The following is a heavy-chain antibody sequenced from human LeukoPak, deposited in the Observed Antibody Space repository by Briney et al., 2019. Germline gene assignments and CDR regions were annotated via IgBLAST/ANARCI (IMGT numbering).Heavy chain of an antibody. J-gene: IGHJ6*03. CDR1: GGTFSSYA. V-gene: IGHV1-69*13. CDR2: IIPIFGTA. Sequence: ASVKVSCKASGGTFSSYAISWVRQAPGQGLEWMGGIIPIFGTANYAQKFQGRVTITADESTSTAYMELSSLRSEDTAVYYCARVTSGGIYPNYYMDVWGKGTTVTVSS. D-gene: IGHD3-16*02. CDR3: ARVTSGGIYPNYYMDV.